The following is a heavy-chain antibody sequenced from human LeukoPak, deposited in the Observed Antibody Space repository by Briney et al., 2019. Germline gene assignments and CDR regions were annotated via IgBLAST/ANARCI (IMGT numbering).Heavy chain of an antibody. D-gene: IGHD3-10*01. Sequence: HAGGSLRLSCAASGFTFSSYAMSWVRQVPGKGLEWVSAISGSGGSTYYADSVKGRFTISRDNSKNTLYLQMNSLRAEDTAVYYCARGVRGVLRYFDYWGQGTLVTVSS. CDR2: ISGSGGST. CDR1: GFTFSSYA. V-gene: IGHV3-23*01. J-gene: IGHJ4*02. CDR3: ARGVRGVLRYFDY.